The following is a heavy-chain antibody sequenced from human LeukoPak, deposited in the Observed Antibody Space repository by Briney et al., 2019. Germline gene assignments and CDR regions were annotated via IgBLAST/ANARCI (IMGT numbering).Heavy chain of an antibody. CDR1: SGSNNRGGFH. Sequence: SETLSLTCTVSSGSNNRGGFHLSWVRQPPGKGLEWLGYIFSNGGTYYNPSLESRLSISGDSSKTQFSLRLTSVTAADTAVYYCARAERDYFGSGPFDLWGQGTLVTVSS. CDR3: ARAERDYFGSGPFDL. V-gene: IGHV4-31*03. J-gene: IGHJ4*02. D-gene: IGHD3-10*01. CDR2: IFSNGGT.